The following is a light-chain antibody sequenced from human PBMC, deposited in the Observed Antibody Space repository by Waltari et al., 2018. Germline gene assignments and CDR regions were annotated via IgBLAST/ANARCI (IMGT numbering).Light chain of an antibody. J-gene: IGKJ4*01. Sequence: AIWMTQSPSSLSAYTGDRVTITCRASQGISNSLAWYQQKPGKAPKLLIYAASTLQTGVASKFSGSGSGTDFTLTISCLQSEDFATYFCQQYYSYPRTFGGGTKVEIK. CDR3: QQYYSYPRT. V-gene: IGKV1-8*01. CDR1: QGISNS. CDR2: AAS.